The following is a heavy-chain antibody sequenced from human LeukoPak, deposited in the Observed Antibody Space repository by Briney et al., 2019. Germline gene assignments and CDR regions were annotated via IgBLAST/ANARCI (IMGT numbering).Heavy chain of an antibody. J-gene: IGHJ4*02. CDR2: ISSSSSYT. V-gene: IGHV3-11*06. Sequence: GGSLRLSCAATGFTFSDYYMSWIRQAPGKGLEWVSCISSSSSYTNYADSVKGRFTISRDNAKNSLYLQMNSLRAEDTAVYYCARAQGSIAVPDYWGQGTLVTVSS. CDR3: ARAQGSIAVPDY. D-gene: IGHD6-19*01. CDR1: GFTFSDYY.